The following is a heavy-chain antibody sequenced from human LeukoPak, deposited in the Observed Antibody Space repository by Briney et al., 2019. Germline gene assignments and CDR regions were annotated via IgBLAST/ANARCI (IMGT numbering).Heavy chain of an antibody. J-gene: IGHJ4*02. V-gene: IGHV3-30*18. D-gene: IGHD6-19*01. CDR1: GFTFSSYG. Sequence: PGRSLGLSCAASGFTFSSYGMHWVRQAPGKGLEWVAVISYDGSNKYYADSVKGRFTISRDNSKNTLYLQMNSLRAEDTAVYYCAKDLPTLAVAGTVPFDYWGQGTLVTVSS. CDR2: ISYDGSNK. CDR3: AKDLPTLAVAGTVPFDY.